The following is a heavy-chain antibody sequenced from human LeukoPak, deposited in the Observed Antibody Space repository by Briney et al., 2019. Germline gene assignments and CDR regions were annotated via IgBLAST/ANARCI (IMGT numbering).Heavy chain of an antibody. V-gene: IGHV1-69*13. J-gene: IGHJ5*02. CDR3: AGIRNYYDSSGYYQFDP. D-gene: IGHD3-22*01. CDR2: IIPIFGTA. Sequence: ASVTVSCTASGGTFSSYAISWVRQAPGQGLEWMGGIIPIFGTANYAQKFQGRVTITADESTSTAYMELSSLRSEDTAVYYCAGIRNYYDSSGYYQFDPWGQGTLVTVSS. CDR1: GGTFSSYA.